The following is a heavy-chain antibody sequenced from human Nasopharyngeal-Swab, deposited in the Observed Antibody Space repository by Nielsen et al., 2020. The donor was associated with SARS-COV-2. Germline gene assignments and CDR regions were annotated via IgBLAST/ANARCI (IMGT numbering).Heavy chain of an antibody. J-gene: IGHJ5*02. CDR2: IIPIFGTA. V-gene: IGHV1-69*06. CDR3: VRGGRYYYDSSGYYGSGWFDP. D-gene: IGHD3-22*01. Sequence: WVRQAPGQGLEWMGGIIPIFGTANYAQKFQGRVTITADKSTSTAYMELSSLRSEDTAVYYCVRGGRYYYDSSGYYGSGWFDPWGQGTLVTVSS.